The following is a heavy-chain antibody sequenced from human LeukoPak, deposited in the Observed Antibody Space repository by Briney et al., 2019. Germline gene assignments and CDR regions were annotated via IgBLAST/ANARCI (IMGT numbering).Heavy chain of an antibody. CDR2: ISYDGSNK. CDR3: AKDTPNYDFWSGYSRDAFDI. Sequence: GGSLRLSCAASGFTFSSYGMHWVRQAPGKGLEWVAVISYDGSNKYYADSVKGRFTISRDNSKNTLYLQMNSLRAEDTAVYYCAKDTPNYDFWSGYSRDAFDIWGQGTMVTVSS. CDR1: GFTFSSYG. J-gene: IGHJ3*02. V-gene: IGHV3-30*18. D-gene: IGHD3-3*01.